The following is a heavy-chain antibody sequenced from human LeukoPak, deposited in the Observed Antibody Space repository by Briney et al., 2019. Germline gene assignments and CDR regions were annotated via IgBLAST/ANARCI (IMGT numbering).Heavy chain of an antibody. J-gene: IGHJ5*02. CDR2: ISAYNGNT. Sequence: ASVKVSCKASGYTFTSYGISWARQAPGQGLEWMGWISAYNGNTNYAQKLQGRVTMTTDTSTSTAYMELRSLRSDDTAVYYCAWSPSSIAALGWFDPWGQGTLVTVSS. CDR1: GYTFTSYG. CDR3: AWSPSSIAALGWFDP. D-gene: IGHD6-6*01. V-gene: IGHV1-18*01.